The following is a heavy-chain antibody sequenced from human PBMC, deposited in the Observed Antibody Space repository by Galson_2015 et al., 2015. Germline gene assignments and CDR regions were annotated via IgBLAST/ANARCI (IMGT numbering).Heavy chain of an antibody. J-gene: IGHJ4*02. CDR1: GYTFTSYY. V-gene: IGHV1-46*01. D-gene: IGHD5-18*01. CDR3: ARCGVRGHTYIYTFDY. Sequence: SVKVSCKASGYTFTSYYIQWVRQAPGQGLEWMGIINPSGGSTIYAQKFQGRVTMTRDTSTSTVYMEVSSLRSEDTAVYYCARCGVRGHTYIYTFDYWGQGTLVTVSS. CDR2: INPSGGST.